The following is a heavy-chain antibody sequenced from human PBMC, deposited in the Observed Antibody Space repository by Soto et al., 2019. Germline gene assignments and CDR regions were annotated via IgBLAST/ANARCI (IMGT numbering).Heavy chain of an antibody. J-gene: IGHJ6*02. CDR3: AKVVVAATQPQYYYFGMDV. CDR1: GFNFDDYA. D-gene: IGHD2-15*01. CDR2: ISWNSGKL. V-gene: IGHV3-9*01. Sequence: EVQLVESGGGLVQPGRSLRLSCAASGFNFDDYAMHWVRQTPGKGLEWVSGISWNSGKLVYADSVKGRFTISRDNAKNSLYLQMNSLRVEDTALCYCAKVVVAATQPQYYYFGMDVWGQGTTVTVSS.